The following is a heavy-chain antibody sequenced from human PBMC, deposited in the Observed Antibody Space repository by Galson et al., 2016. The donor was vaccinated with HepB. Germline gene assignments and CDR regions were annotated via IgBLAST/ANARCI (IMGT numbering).Heavy chain of an antibody. CDR2: IETAGDT. D-gene: IGHD1-1*01. V-gene: IGHV3-13*01. Sequence: SLRLSCAASGFTFSIHDMHWVRQVTGKGLEWVSAIETAGDTYYPDSVKGRFTTSRENAKNSLYLQMNDLRAGDTAVYYCARGKSLLTMPWNYGLDVWGKGTAVTVSS. J-gene: IGHJ6*04. CDR1: GFTFSIHD. CDR3: ARGKSLLTMPWNYGLDV.